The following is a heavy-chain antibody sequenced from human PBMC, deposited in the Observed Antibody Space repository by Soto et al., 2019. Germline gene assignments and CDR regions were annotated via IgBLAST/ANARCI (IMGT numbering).Heavy chain of an antibody. Sequence: EMHLLESGGGLVQAGGSLRLSCAASGFTVSIYALNWVRQAPGKGLEWVSGISASTYYADSVKGRFTISRDTSKNTLYLQMNSLRAEDTAIYFCAIRMYSTRWYYLDYWGQGTLVTVSS. CDR1: GFTVSIYA. J-gene: IGHJ4*02. D-gene: IGHD6-13*01. CDR3: AIRMYSTRWYYLDY. V-gene: IGHV3-23*01. CDR2: ISAST.